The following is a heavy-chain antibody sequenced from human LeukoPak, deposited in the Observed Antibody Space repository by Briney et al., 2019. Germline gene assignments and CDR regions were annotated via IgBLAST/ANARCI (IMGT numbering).Heavy chain of an antibody. CDR3: ATSGGVIGFDY. CDR1: GFTFSSYA. CDR2: ISYDGSNK. D-gene: IGHD3-16*02. J-gene: IGHJ4*02. Sequence: GGSLRLSCAASGFTFSSYAMHWVRQAPGKGLEWVAVISYDGSNKYYADSVKGRFTISRDNSKNTLYLQMNSLRAEDTAVYYCATSGGVIGFDYWGQGTLVTVSS. V-gene: IGHV3-30*04.